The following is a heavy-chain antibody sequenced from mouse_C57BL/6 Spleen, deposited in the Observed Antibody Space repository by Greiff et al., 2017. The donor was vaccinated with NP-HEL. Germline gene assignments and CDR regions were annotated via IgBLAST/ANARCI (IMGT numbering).Heavy chain of an antibody. V-gene: IGHV3-6*01. J-gene: IGHJ4*01. Sequence: VQLKESGPGLVKPSQSLSLTCSVTGYSITSGYYWNWIRQFPGNKLEWMGYISYDGSNNYNPSLKNRISITRDTSKNQFFLKLNSVTTEDTATYYCARWSDYAMDYWGQGTSVTVSS. CDR3: ARWSDYAMDY. CDR2: ISYDGSN. CDR1: GYSITSGYY.